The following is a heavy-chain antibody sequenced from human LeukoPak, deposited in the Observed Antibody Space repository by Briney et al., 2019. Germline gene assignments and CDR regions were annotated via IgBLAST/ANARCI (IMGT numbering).Heavy chain of an antibody. CDR2: INPNSGGT. J-gene: IGHJ3*02. V-gene: IGHV1-2*02. CDR1: GYTFTGYY. Sequence: ASVKVSCKASGYTFTGYYMHWVRQAPGQGLEWMGWINPNSGGTNYAQKFQGRVTMTRDTSISTAYMELSRLRSDDTAVYYCARDVDTYYDFWSGTKDDAFDIWGQGTMVTVSS. CDR3: ARDVDTYYDFWSGTKDDAFDI. D-gene: IGHD3-3*01.